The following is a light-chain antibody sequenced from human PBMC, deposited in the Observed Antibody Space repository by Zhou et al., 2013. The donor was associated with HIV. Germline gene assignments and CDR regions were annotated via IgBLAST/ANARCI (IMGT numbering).Light chain of an antibody. CDR2: KAS. CDR3: QQYNSYPRT. J-gene: IGKJ1*01. V-gene: IGKV1-5*03. CDR1: QGISRW. Sequence: DIQMTQSPSTLSASVGDRVTITCRASQGISRWLAWYQQKPGRAPKVLVYKASSLESGVPSRFSGSGSGTEFTLTISSLQPDDLATYYCQQYNSYPRTFGQGTKVEIK.